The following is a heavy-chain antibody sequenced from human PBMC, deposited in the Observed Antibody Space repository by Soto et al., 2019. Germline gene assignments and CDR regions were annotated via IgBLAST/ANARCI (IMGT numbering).Heavy chain of an antibody. D-gene: IGHD7-27*01. V-gene: IGHV1-69*06. CDR2: IIPIFGTA. Sequence: SVKVSCKASGGTFSSYAISWVRQAPGQGLERMGGIIPIFGTANYAQKFQDRVTISRDTSASTAYMELTSLRSEDTAVYYCARDTGDGTFDFWGQGTLVTVSS. J-gene: IGHJ4*02. CDR3: ARDTGDGTFDF. CDR1: GGTFSSYA.